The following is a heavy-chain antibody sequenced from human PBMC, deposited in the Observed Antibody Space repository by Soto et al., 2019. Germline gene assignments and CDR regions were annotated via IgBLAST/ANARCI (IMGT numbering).Heavy chain of an antibody. CDR1: GGSISSGGYY. CDR3: ARDQDFYDSSGHDAFEI. CDR2: IYYSGST. J-gene: IGHJ3*02. V-gene: IGHV4-31*03. Sequence: PSETLSLTCTVSGGSISSGGYYWSWIRQHPGKGLEWIGYIYYSGSTHYNPSLKSRVTISVDTSKNQFSLRLSSVTAAATAVYYCARDQDFYDSSGHDAFEIWGQGTMVTVSS. D-gene: IGHD3-22*01.